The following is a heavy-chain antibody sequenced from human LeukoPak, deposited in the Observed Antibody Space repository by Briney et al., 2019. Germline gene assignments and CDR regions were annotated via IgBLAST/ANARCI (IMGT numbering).Heavy chain of an antibody. CDR1: GGSISTYY. Sequence: SETLSLTCTVSGGSISTYYWSWIRQPPGKGLEWIGYIYDSGSTNYNPSLKSRVTMSVDTSKSQFSLKLTSVTAADTAVYYCARDGDYYDGSGYPKGDWFDPWGQGTLVIVSS. D-gene: IGHD3-22*01. V-gene: IGHV4-59*12. CDR3: ARDGDYYDGSGYPKGDWFDP. J-gene: IGHJ5*02. CDR2: IYDSGST.